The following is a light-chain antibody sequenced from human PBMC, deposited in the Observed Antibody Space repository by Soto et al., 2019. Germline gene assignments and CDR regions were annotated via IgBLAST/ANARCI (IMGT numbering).Light chain of an antibody. CDR1: LSVSSSY. CDR2: GAS. Sequence: EIVLTQSPGTLSLSPGERVTLSCRASLSVSSSYLAWYQQKPGQAPRLLIYGASSRATGIPDRFSGSGSGTDFTLTISRLEPEDFAVYYCQQYGSSPPVTFGQGTRLEIK. J-gene: IGKJ5*01. V-gene: IGKV3-20*01. CDR3: QQYGSSPPVT.